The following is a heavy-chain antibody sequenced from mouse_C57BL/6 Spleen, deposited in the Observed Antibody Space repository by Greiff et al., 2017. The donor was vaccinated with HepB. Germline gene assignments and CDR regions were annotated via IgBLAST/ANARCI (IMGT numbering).Heavy chain of an antibody. CDR3: AVPLYDDDEDYFDY. J-gene: IGHJ2*01. Sequence: QVQLQQSGPELVKPGASVKISCKASGYAFSSSWMNWVKQRPGKGLEWIGRIYPGDGDTNYNGKFKGKATLTADKSSSTAYMQLSSLTSEDTAVYFGAVPLYDDDEDYFDYWGQGTTLTVSS. CDR1: GYAFSSSW. D-gene: IGHD2-4*01. CDR2: IYPGDGDT. V-gene: IGHV1-82*01.